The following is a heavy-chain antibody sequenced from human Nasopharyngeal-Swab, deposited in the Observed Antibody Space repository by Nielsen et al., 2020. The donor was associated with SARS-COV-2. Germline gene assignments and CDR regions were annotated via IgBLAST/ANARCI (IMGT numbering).Heavy chain of an antibody. CDR3: ARDLVVGYYGMDV. V-gene: IGHV3-30*04. J-gene: IGHJ6*02. D-gene: IGHD2-15*01. Sequence: GESLKISCAASGFTFSSYAMHWVRRAPGKGLEWVSVTSYDGRTKYYADSVKGRFTISRDNSKNTLYLQMNSLRAEDTAVYYCARDLVVGYYGMDVWGQGTTVTVSS. CDR2: TSYDGRTK. CDR1: GFTFSSYA.